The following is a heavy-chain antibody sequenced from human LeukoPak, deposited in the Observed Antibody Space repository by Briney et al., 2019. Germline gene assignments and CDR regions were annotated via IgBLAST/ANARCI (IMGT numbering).Heavy chain of an antibody. Sequence: GGSLRLSCAASGFTFSDYYMSWIRQAPGKGLEWVSYISSSGSTIYYADSVKGRFTITRDNAKNSLYLQMNSLRAEDTAVYYCARAEVMGATNYWGQGTLVTVSS. V-gene: IGHV3-11*01. J-gene: IGHJ4*02. CDR1: GFTFSDYY. D-gene: IGHD1-26*01. CDR2: ISSSGSTI. CDR3: ARAEVMGATNY.